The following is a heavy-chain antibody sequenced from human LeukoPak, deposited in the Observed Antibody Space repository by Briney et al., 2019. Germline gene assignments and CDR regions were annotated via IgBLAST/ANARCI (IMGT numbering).Heavy chain of an antibody. CDR3: ARERGYGGTFDY. D-gene: IGHD4-23*01. V-gene: IGHV4-61*02. Sequence: SQTLSLTCTVSGGSISIGSYCWSWIRQSAGKGLEWIGRVYTSGSTNYNPSLKSRVTISVDTPKNQFSLKLSSGTAADTAVYFCARERGYGGTFDYWGQGTLVTVSS. CDR2: VYTSGST. CDR1: GGSISIGSYC. J-gene: IGHJ4*02.